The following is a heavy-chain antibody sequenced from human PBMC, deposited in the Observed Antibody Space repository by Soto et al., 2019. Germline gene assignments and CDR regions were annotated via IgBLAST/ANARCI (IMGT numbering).Heavy chain of an antibody. J-gene: IGHJ4*02. CDR3: AMAGYSSGYSY. Sequence: GESLKISCKGSGYSFTNYWIGWVRQMPGKGLEWMGIVYPGDSNSRYRPSFQGQVTISADKSISTAYLQWSSLKASDTAMYYCAMAGYSSGYSYWGQGTLVTVSS. V-gene: IGHV5-51*01. CDR2: VYPGDSNS. D-gene: IGHD3-22*01. CDR1: GYSFTNYW.